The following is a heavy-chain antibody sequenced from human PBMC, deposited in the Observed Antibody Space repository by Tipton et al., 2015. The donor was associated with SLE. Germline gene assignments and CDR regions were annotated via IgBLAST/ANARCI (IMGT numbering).Heavy chain of an antibody. Sequence: GLVKPSETLSLTCTVSGGSISSSSHYWGWIRQPPGKGLEWIGSIYFSGSTYYNPSLESRVTISVDTSNNQFSLKLSSVTAADTAVYYCAREARGSGIWFDPWGQGTLVTVSS. D-gene: IGHD6-13*01. CDR3: AREARGSGIWFDP. CDR1: GGSISSSSHY. CDR2: IYFSGST. J-gene: IGHJ5*02. V-gene: IGHV4-39*02.